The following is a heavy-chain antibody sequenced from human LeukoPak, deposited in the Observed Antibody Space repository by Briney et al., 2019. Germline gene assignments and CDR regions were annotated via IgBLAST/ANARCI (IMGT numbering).Heavy chain of an antibody. D-gene: IGHD3-3*01. V-gene: IGHV4-34*01. CDR1: GGSFSGYY. Sequence: PSETLSLTCAVYGGSFSGYYWSWIRQPPGKGLEWIGEINHSGSTNYNPSLKSRVTISVDTSKNQFSLKLSSVTAADTAVYYCARGGYDFWSGFYILGYWGQGTLVTVSS. CDR3: ARGGYDFWSGFYILGY. CDR2: INHSGST. J-gene: IGHJ4*02.